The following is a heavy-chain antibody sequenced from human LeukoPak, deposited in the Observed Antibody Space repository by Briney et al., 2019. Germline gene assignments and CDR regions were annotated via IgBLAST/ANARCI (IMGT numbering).Heavy chain of an antibody. D-gene: IGHD4-17*01. CDR1: GGSFNDYY. J-gene: IGHJ5*02. V-gene: IGHV4-34*01. CDR2: ISLSERA. Sequence: SETLSLTCAVYGGSFNDYYWSWIRQPPGQGLEWIGEISLSERATYNASLKSRVIISFDTSKSQFSLHLKSVTAADTAVYYCAGIRRTYGDIVLPLDPWGQGTLVTVSS. CDR3: AGIRRTYGDIVLPLDP.